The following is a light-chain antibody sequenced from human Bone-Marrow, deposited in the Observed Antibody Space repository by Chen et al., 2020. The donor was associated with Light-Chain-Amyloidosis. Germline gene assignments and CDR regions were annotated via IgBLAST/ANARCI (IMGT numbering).Light chain of an antibody. CDR3: SSYTITNTLV. V-gene: IGLV2-14*01. CDR1: STDVGGDNH. CDR2: EVT. J-gene: IGLJ1*01. Sequence: QPALTQPASVSGSPGQSITISCTGTSTDVGGDNHVSWYQQHPDKAPKLMIYEVTYRPSWVPDRFSGSKSDTTASLTISGLQTEDEADYFCSSYTITNTLVFGSGTRVTVL.